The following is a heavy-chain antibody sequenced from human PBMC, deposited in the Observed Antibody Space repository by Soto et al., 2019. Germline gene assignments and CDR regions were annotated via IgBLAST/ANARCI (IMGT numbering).Heavy chain of an antibody. Sequence: QVQLVQSGAEVKKPGSSVKVSCKASGGTFSSYAISWVRQAPGQGLEWMGGIIPIFGTANYAQKLQGRVTITADKYTRTAYMELSRLRSEDTAVYYCARVGGDILTGYLDYWGQGTLVTVSS. CDR1: GGTFSSYA. J-gene: IGHJ4*02. V-gene: IGHV1-69*06. CDR2: IIPIFGTA. CDR3: ARVGGDILTGYLDY. D-gene: IGHD3-9*01.